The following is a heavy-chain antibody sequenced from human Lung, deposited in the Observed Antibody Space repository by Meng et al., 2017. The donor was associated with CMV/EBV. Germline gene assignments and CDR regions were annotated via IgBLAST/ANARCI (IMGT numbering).Heavy chain of an antibody. Sequence: ASXXVSXKASGYAFTGYYMHWVRQAPGQGLEWVGWINPNSGDTNFGKKFQGRVTMTRDTSISTAYMELSRLRSDDTAVYYCARHPAYSYVYPMSPNWFDPXGQGXLVTVSS. V-gene: IGHV1-2*02. CDR2: INPNSGDT. CDR3: ARHPAYSYVYPMSPNWFDP. J-gene: IGHJ5*02. CDR1: GYAFTGYY. D-gene: IGHD3-16*01.